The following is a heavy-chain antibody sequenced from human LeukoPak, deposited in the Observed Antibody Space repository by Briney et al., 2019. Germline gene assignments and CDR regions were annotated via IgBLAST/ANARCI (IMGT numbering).Heavy chain of an antibody. Sequence: ASVKASCKASGYTFTSYYLHWVRQAPGQGLEWMGIINPSGGSTTYAQKFQGRVTMTRDTSTSTVYMELSSLRSEDTAVYYCARAIQLWFPLDYWGQGTLVTVSS. CDR2: INPSGGST. D-gene: IGHD5-18*01. J-gene: IGHJ4*02. V-gene: IGHV1-46*01. CDR1: GYTFTSYY. CDR3: ARAIQLWFPLDY.